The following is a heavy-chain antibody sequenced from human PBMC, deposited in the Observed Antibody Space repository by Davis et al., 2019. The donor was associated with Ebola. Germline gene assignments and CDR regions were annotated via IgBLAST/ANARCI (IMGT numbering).Heavy chain of an antibody. J-gene: IGHJ3*02. Sequence: AGSLTLSCAASGFAFRNYVMSWVRQAPGKGLEWVSTLVTSADTDYADSVKGRFTISRDNSKNTPYLQMNGLRVEDTAIYYCAKDTSNIWFDIWGQGTMVTVSS. CDR1: GFAFRNYV. CDR3: AKDTSNIWFDI. D-gene: IGHD1-26*01. CDR2: LVTSADT. V-gene: IGHV3-23*01.